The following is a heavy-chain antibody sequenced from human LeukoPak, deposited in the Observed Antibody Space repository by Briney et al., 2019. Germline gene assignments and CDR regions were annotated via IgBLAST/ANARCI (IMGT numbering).Heavy chain of an antibody. D-gene: IGHD6-13*01. CDR3: ASSSSSWYIYYYYYYMDV. V-gene: IGHV1-69*13. J-gene: IGHJ6*03. CDR2: IIPIFGTA. Sequence: GASVKVSCKASGGTFSSYAISWVRQAPGQGLEWMGGIIPIFGTANYAQKFQGRVTITADESTSTAYMELSSLRSEDTAVYYCASSSSSWYIYYYYYYMDVWGKGTTVTISS. CDR1: GGTFSSYA.